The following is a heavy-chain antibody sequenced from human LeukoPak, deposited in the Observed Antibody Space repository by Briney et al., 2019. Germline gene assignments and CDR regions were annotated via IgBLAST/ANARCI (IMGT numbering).Heavy chain of an antibody. CDR2: IYSGGST. D-gene: IGHD2-15*01. CDR1: GFTVSSNY. J-gene: IGHJ4*02. CDR3: ARALVVVAATPFDY. Sequence: PGGSLRLSCAASGFTVSSNYMSWVRQAPGKGLEWVSVIYSGGSTYYADSVKGRFTISRDNSKNTLYLQMNSLRAEDTAVYYCARALVVVAATPFDYWGQGTLVTVSS. V-gene: IGHV3-66*02.